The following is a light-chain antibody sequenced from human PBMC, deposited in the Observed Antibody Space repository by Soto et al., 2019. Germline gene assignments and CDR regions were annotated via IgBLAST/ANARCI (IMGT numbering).Light chain of an antibody. Sequence: QSLLTKPASVYGSPGQSITISCTGTSSDVGGYNYVSWYQQHPGKAPKLMIYDVSNRPSGVSNRFSGSKSGNTASLTISGLQAEDEADYYCSSYTSSSTSFGTGTKVTVL. CDR3: SSYTSSSTS. CDR1: SSDVGGYNY. V-gene: IGLV2-14*01. J-gene: IGLJ1*01. CDR2: DVS.